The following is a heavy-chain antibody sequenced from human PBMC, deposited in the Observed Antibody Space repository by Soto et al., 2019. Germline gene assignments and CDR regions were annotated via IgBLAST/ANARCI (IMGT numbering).Heavy chain of an antibody. CDR2: IYTSGST. CDR3: ARGRYCSSTSCYTFDY. CDR1: GGSISSYY. J-gene: IGHJ4*02. V-gene: IGHV4-4*07. D-gene: IGHD2-2*02. Sequence: PSETLSLTCTVSGGSISSYYWSWIRQPAGKGLEWIGRIYTSGSTNYNPSLKSRVTMSVDTSKNQFSLKLSSVTAADTAVHYCARGRYCSSTSCYTFDYWGQGTLVTVSS.